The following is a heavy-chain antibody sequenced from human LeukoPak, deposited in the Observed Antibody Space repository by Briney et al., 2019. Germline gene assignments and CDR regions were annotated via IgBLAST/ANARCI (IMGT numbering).Heavy chain of an antibody. V-gene: IGHV3-21*04. CDR2: ISSSSSYI. CDR3: ARAAPLTWTPDY. D-gene: IGHD3/OR15-3a*01. CDR1: GFIFRSYT. Sequence: GGSLRLSCAASGFIFRSYTMDWVRQAPGKGLEWVSSISSSSSYIYYTDSVKGRFTISRDNSKNSLYLQLNSLRTDDTALYYCARAAPLTWTPDYWGQGTLVTVSS. J-gene: IGHJ4*02.